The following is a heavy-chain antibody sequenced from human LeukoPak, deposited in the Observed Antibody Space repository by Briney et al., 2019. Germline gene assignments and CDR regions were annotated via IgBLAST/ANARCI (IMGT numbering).Heavy chain of an antibody. Sequence: SETLSLTCTVSGGSISGYYWGWIRQPPGKGLEWIGYIYYSGSTTYNPSLKSRVTISVDTSKNQYSLKLSSVTAADTAMYYCARGTSNTAWHWVYWGQGTLVTVSS. J-gene: IGHJ4*02. CDR3: ARGTSNTAWHWVY. CDR2: IYYSGST. D-gene: IGHD1-1*01. CDR1: GGSISGYY. V-gene: IGHV4-59*01.